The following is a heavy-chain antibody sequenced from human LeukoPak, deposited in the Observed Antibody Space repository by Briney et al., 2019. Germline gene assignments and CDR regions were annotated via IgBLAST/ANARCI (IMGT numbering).Heavy chain of an antibody. CDR1: GFTFSNYG. D-gene: IGHD5-18*01. CDR2: IHSNENIK. J-gene: IGHJ4*02. CDR3: AKRIQSAMAMGY. V-gene: IGHV3-30*02. Sequence: GGSLRLSCAASGFTFSNYGVHWVRQAPGKGLEWVAFIHSNENIKWYADSVKGRFTISRDNSKSTMYLQMNSLRAEDTAVYYCAKRIQSAMAMGYWGQGTLVTVSS.